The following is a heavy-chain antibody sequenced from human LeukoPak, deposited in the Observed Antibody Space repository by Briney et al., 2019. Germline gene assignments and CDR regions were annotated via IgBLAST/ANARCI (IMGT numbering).Heavy chain of an antibody. CDR3: AREHSSGYWHRYGMDV. Sequence: GGSLRLSCAASGFTVSSNYMSWVRQAPGKGLEWVSVIYSGGSTYYADSVKGRFTISRDNSKNTLYLQMNSLRAEDTAVYYCAREHSSGYWHRYGMDVWGQGTTVTVSS. J-gene: IGHJ6*02. CDR2: IYSGGST. V-gene: IGHV3-66*01. CDR1: GFTVSSNY. D-gene: IGHD6-19*01.